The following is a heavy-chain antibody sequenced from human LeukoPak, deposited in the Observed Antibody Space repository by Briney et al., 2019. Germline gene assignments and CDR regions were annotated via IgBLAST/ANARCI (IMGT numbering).Heavy chain of an antibody. CDR2: IYSGGST. Sequence: GGSLRLSCAASGFTVSSNYMSWVRQAPGKGLEWVSVIYSGGSTYYADSVKGRFTISRDNAKDSLFLQMNSLRGEDTAMYYCARVQGGGYRTADYWGQGTLVTVSS. D-gene: IGHD6-19*01. J-gene: IGHJ4*02. V-gene: IGHV3-53*05. CDR3: ARVQGGGYRTADY. CDR1: GFTVSSNY.